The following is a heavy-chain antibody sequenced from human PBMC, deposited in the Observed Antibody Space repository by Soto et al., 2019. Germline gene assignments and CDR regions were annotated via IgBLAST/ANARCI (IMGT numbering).Heavy chain of an antibody. Sequence: EVQLVESGGGLVKPGGSLRLSCAASGFTFNSYSMNWVRQAPGKGLEWVSSISSGSTYIYYADSVKGRFTISRDNAKNSLYLQMNSLRAEDTAVYYCARGSIVGAPPDFDYWGQGTLVTVSS. CDR2: ISSGSTYI. CDR3: ARGSIVGAPPDFDY. D-gene: IGHD1-26*01. CDR1: GFTFNSYS. V-gene: IGHV3-21*01. J-gene: IGHJ4*02.